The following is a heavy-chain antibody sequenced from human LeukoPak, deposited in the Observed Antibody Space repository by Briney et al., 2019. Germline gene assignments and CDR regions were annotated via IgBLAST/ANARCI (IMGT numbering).Heavy chain of an antibody. CDR1: GFTFSSYD. CDR3: ARSGYYHYYGLDV. J-gene: IGHJ6*02. Sequence: AGGSLRLSCAASGFTFSSYDMHWVRQTTGKGLEWVSDIGTADDTFYPASVKSRFTISRDDSKNSLYLQMNNLRVGDTAVYYCARSGYYHYYGLDVWGQGTTVTVSS. V-gene: IGHV3-13*04. CDR2: IGTADDT.